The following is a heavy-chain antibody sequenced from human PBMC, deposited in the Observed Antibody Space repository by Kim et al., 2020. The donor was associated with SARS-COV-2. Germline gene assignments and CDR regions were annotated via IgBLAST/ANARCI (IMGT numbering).Heavy chain of an antibody. CDR3: ARGLYYYDSSGYPKTDDAFDI. J-gene: IGHJ3*02. CDR1: GGTFSSYA. Sequence: SVKVSCKASGGTFSSYAISWVRQAPGQGLEWMGGIIPIFGTANYAQKFQGRVTITADESTSTAYMELSSLRSEDTAVYYCARGLYYYDSSGYPKTDDAFDIWGQGTMVTVSS. V-gene: IGHV1-69*13. D-gene: IGHD3-22*01. CDR2: IIPIFGTA.